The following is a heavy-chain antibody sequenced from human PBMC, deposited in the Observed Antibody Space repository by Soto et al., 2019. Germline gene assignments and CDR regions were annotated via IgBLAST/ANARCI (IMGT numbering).Heavy chain of an antibody. V-gene: IGHV4-59*02. CDR3: TRHAIIARLQYGMDV. Sequence: SETLSLTCTVSGGSVSGYYWSWIRQSPGRGLEWLGYIFYRGTTLYSPFVQSRLSITVDTSKNQFSLKMRSVTAADTAIYYCTRHAIIARLQYGMDVWGRATTVTVYS. J-gene: IGHJ6*02. D-gene: IGHD1-26*01. CDR1: GGSVSGYY. CDR2: IFYRGTT.